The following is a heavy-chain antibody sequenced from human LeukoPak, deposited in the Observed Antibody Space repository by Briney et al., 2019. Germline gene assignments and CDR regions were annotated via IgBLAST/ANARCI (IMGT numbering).Heavy chain of an antibody. J-gene: IGHJ4*02. Sequence: AGGSLRLSCAASGFSFSNHWMSWVRQAPGKGLEWVASINLDGTDKYYVDAVKDRFTISRDNAKNSLFLEMNSLRATDTAVYYCVRNGGSLDYWGQGTLVTVSS. D-gene: IGHD2-15*01. CDR3: VRNGGSLDY. CDR1: GFSFSNHW. CDR2: INLDGTDK. V-gene: IGHV3-7*01.